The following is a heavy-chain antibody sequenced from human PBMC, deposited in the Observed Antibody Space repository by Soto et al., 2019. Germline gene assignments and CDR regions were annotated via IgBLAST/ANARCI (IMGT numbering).Heavy chain of an antibody. CDR1: GYTFTGYY. Sequence: QVQLVQSGAEVKKPGASVKVSCKASGYTFTGYYMHWVRQAPGQGLEWMGWINTNSGGTNYAQKFQGVVTKTRDTSISTAYMELSRLRSDDTAVDYGARARVYGYSPYYDMDVWGKGTTVTVSS. D-gene: IGHD4-17*01. CDR3: ARARVYGYSPYYDMDV. V-gene: IGHV1-2*02. J-gene: IGHJ6*03. CDR2: INTNSGGT.